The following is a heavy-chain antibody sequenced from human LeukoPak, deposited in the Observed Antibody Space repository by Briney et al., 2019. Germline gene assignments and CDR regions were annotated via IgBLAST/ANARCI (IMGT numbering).Heavy chain of an antibody. D-gene: IGHD2-15*01. CDR2: ISGSGGST. CDR1: GFTFSSYA. CDR3: AKDKGDIVVVVAATFDY. Sequence: GGSLRLPCAASGFTFSSYAMSWVRQAPGKGLEWVSAISGSGGSTYYADSVKGRFTISRDNSKNTLYLQMNSLRAEDTAVYYCAKDKGDIVVVVAATFDYWGQGTLVTVSS. J-gene: IGHJ4*02. V-gene: IGHV3-23*01.